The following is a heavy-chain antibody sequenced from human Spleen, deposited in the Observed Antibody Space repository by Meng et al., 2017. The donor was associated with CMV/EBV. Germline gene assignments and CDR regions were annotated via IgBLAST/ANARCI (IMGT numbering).Heavy chain of an antibody. D-gene: IGHD3-9*01. V-gene: IGHV3-30*02. CDR3: ARDANFNWNYPYYGMDV. Sequence: SCKASGYTFSDSGVHWVRQAPGKGLQWVAFIRYDGSDKYYADSVKGRFTISSDNSQTTLYMQMTSLRAEDTAVYYCARDANFNWNYPYYGMDVWGQGTTVTVSS. J-gene: IGHJ6*02. CDR1: GYTFSDSG. CDR2: IRYDGSDK.